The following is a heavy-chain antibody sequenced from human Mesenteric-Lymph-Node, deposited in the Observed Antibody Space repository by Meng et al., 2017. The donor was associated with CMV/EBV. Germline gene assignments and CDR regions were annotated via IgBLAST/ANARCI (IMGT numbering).Heavy chain of an antibody. CDR2: IYYSGTT. J-gene: IGHJ5*02. Sequence: SETLSLTCTVSGGSISNYYWSWIRQPPGKGLEWIGYIYYSGTTDYNPSLQSRVTISVDTSKNQFSLKLSSVTAADTAVYYCARAEYNWFDPWGQGTLVTVSS. V-gene: IGHV4-59*12. CDR1: GGSISNYY. CDR3: ARAEYNWFDP. D-gene: IGHD3-10*01.